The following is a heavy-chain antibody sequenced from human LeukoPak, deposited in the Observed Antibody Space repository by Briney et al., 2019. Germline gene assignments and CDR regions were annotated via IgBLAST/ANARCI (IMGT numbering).Heavy chain of an antibody. CDR1: GGSISSYY. J-gene: IGHJ4*02. Sequence: SETLSLTCTVSGGSISSYYWSWIRQPPGKGLEWIGYIYYSGSTDYNPSLKSRVTISVDTSKNQFSLKLSSVTAADTAVYYCARVGYCVGECPDYWGQGTLVTVSS. V-gene: IGHV4-59*01. CDR3: ARVGYCVGECPDY. D-gene: IGHD2-21*01. CDR2: IYYSGST.